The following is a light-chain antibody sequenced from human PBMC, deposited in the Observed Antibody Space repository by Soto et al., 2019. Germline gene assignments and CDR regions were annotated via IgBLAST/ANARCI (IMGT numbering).Light chain of an antibody. J-gene: IGKJ1*01. CDR2: KAS. Sequence: DIQMTQSPSTLSASVGDRATITCRASQSISSRLAWYQQKPGKAPKLLIYKASSLESGVPSRFSGSGSGTEFTLTISSLQPDDFATYHCQQYNSYPWTFGQGTKVEIK. CDR1: QSISSR. CDR3: QQYNSYPWT. V-gene: IGKV1-5*03.